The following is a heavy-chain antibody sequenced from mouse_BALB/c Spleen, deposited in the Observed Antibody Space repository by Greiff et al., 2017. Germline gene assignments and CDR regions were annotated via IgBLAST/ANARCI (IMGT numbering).Heavy chain of an antibody. Sequence: EVKLVESGTVLARPGASVKMSCKASGYSFTSYWMHWVKQRPGQGLEWIGAIYPGNSDTSYNQKFKGKAKLTAVTSASTAYMELSSLTNEDSAVYYCTGALYGNYVYFDVWGAGTTVTVSS. D-gene: IGHD2-10*02. CDR2: IYPGNSDT. V-gene: IGHV1-5*01. CDR3: TGALYGNYVYFDV. J-gene: IGHJ1*01. CDR1: GYSFTSYW.